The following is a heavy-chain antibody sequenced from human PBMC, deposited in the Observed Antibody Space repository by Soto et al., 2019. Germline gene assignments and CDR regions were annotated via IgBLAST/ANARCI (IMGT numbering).Heavy chain of an antibody. CDR1: GYTFTDYW. CDR2: IYPGDSDT. V-gene: IGHV5-51*01. Sequence: GESLKISCKGSGYTFTDYWIGWVRQLPGKGLEWMGIIYPGDSDTRYSPSFQGHVTITVDKSTSTAYLQWNTLKASDTAMYYCARHSSNFRYYYYAMDVWGKGTTGTVAS. CDR3: ARHSSNFRYYYYAMDV. J-gene: IGHJ6*04. D-gene: IGHD6-19*01.